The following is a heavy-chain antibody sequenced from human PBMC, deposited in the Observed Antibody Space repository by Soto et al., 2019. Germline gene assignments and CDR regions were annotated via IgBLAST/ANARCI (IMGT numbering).Heavy chain of an antibody. J-gene: IGHJ3*02. D-gene: IGHD2-15*01. CDR2: ISSSGSTT. CDR3: ARDFCSGGSCYSDAFDI. V-gene: IGHV3-21*04. Sequence: GGSLRLSCAASGVTFSSYAMSWVRQAPGKGLEWVSAISSSGSTTYYADSVKGRFTISRDNAKNSLYLQMNSLRAEDTAVYYCARDFCSGGSCYSDAFDIWGQGTMVTVSS. CDR1: GVTFSSYA.